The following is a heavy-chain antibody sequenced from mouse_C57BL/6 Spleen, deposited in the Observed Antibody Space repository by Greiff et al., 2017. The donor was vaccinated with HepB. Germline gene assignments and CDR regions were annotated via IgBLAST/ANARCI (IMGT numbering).Heavy chain of an antibody. CDR2: INPNNGGT. Sequence: VQLQQSGPELVKPGASVKISCKASGYTFTDYYMNWVKQSHGKSLEWIGDINPNNGGTSYNQKFKGKATLTVDKSSSTAYMELRSLTSEDSAVYYCAIANWDGYWGQGTTLTVSS. CDR1: GYTFTDYY. D-gene: IGHD4-1*01. J-gene: IGHJ2*01. CDR3: AIANWDGY. V-gene: IGHV1-26*01.